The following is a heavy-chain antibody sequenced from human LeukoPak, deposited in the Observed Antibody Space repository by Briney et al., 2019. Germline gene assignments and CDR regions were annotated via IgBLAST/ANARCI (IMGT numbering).Heavy chain of an antibody. D-gene: IGHD2-8*01. CDR2: INPNSGGT. V-gene: IGHV1-2*02. CDR1: GYTLTGYY. Sequence: ASVKVSCKASGYTLTGYYMHWVRQAPGQGLEWMGWINPNSGGTNYAQKFQGRVTMTRDTSISTAYMELSRLRSDDTAVYYCARLYGGYCTNGVCGEDYWGQGTLVTVSS. CDR3: ARLYGGYCTNGVCGEDY. J-gene: IGHJ4*02.